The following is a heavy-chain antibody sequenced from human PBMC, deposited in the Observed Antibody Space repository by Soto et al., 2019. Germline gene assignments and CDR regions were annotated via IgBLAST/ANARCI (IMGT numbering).Heavy chain of an antibody. CDR3: ARQNCSGGSCYRSGPDY. J-gene: IGHJ4*02. CDR2: ISAYNGNT. D-gene: IGHD2-15*01. Sequence: QVQLVQSGAEVKKPGASVKVSCKASGYTFTSYGISWVRQAPGQGLEWMGWISAYNGNTNYAQKLQGRVTMTTDTSTSTAYMELRSLRSDDTAVYDCARQNCSGGSCYRSGPDYWGQGTLVTVSS. CDR1: GYTFTSYG. V-gene: IGHV1-18*04.